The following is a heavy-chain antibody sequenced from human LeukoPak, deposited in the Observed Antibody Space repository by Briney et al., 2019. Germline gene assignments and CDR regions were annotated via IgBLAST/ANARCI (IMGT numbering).Heavy chain of an antibody. CDR2: INTDGSTT. V-gene: IGHV3-74*01. Sequence: GGSLRLSCAASGFTFSNYWMHWVRQAPGKGLVWVSRINTDGSTTSYADSVKGRFTISRDNAKNTLFLQMNSLRAEDTAEYYCAVGPFDYWGQGTLVTVSS. CDR1: GFTFSNYW. CDR3: AVGPFDY. J-gene: IGHJ4*02.